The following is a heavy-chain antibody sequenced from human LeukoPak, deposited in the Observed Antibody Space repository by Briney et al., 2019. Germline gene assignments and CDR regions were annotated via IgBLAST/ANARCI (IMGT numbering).Heavy chain of an antibody. Sequence: GGSLRLSCAASGFTFSSYEMNWVRQAPGKGLEWVSYISSSGSTIYYADSVKGRFTISRDNSKNTLYLQMNSPRAEDTAVYYCAKLHPPLSIYGPFDYWGQGTLVTVSS. CDR1: GFTFSSYE. CDR3: AKLHPPLSIYGPFDY. CDR2: ISSSGSTI. V-gene: IGHV3-48*03. D-gene: IGHD2/OR15-2a*01. J-gene: IGHJ4*02.